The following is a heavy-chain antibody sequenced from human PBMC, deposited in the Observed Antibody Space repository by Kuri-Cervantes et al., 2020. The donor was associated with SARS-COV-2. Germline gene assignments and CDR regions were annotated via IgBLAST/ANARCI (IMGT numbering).Heavy chain of an antibody. V-gene: IGHV1-8*01. CDR3: ARDPGRGYSGSSRFDP. D-gene: IGHD1-26*01. CDR2: MNPNSGNT. J-gene: IGHJ5*02. CDR1: GYTFTSYD. Sequence: AAVQVSCKASGYTFTSYDINWVRQATGQGLEWMGWMNPNSGNTGYAQKFQGRVTMTRNTSMSTAYMELSSLRTDDTAVYYSARDPGRGYSGSSRFDPWDQGTLVTVSS.